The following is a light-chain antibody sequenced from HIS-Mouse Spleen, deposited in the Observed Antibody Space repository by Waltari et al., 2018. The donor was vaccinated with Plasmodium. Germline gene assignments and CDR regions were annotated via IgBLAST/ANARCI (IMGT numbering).Light chain of an antibody. Sequence: SYELTQPPSVSVSPGQTARITCPGDALPKKYAYWYQTKSGQAPVLVIYEDSKRPPGIPERFSGSSSGTMATLTISGAQVEDEADYYCYSTDSSGNHRVFGGGTKLTVL. CDR3: YSTDSSGNHRV. CDR1: ALPKKY. V-gene: IGLV3-10*01. CDR2: EDS. J-gene: IGLJ3*02.